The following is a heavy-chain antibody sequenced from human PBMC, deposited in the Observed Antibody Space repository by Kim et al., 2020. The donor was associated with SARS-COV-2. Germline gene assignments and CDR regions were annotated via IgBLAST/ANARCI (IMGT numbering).Heavy chain of an antibody. J-gene: IGHJ6*02. CDR1: GVSVSDDA. CDR2: IYRDVSNI. Sequence: GGSLRLSCVAHGVSVSDDATHWVRLAPGRGLEWVAVIYRDVSNIYYADSVRGRFLISRDDSANTVYLQMSGLTAEDTAVYYCARDPLIPAVPWVMDVWG. CDR3: ARDPLIPAVPWVMDV. D-gene: IGHD2-21*01. V-gene: IGHV3-30*03.